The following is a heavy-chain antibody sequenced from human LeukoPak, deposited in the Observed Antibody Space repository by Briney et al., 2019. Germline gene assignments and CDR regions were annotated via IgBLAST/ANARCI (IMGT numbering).Heavy chain of an antibody. Sequence: ASAYVSCKASGYTFTSYGISWVRQAPGQGLEWMGWISAYNGITNYAQKLQGSVTMTTDTSTSTAYMELRSLRSDDTAVYYCARDLYYDSSGYYYVLRPYYFDYWGQGTLVTVSS. CDR1: GYTFTSYG. V-gene: IGHV1-18*01. CDR3: ARDLYYDSSGYYYVLRPYYFDY. CDR2: ISAYNGIT. D-gene: IGHD3-22*01. J-gene: IGHJ4*02.